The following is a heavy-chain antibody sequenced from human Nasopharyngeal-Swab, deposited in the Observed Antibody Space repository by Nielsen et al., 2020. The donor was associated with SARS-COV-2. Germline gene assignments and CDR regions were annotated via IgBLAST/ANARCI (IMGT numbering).Heavy chain of an antibody. J-gene: IGHJ5*02. D-gene: IGHD3-10*01. CDR1: GYTFTGYY. Sequence: ASVKVSCKASGYTFTGYYMHWVRQASGQGLEWMGRINPNSGGTNYAQKFQGRVTMTRDTSISTAYMELSRLRSDDTAVYYCARETGHFGELSWNWFDPWGQGTLVTVSS. V-gene: IGHV1-2*06. CDR3: ARETGHFGELSWNWFDP. CDR2: INPNSGGT.